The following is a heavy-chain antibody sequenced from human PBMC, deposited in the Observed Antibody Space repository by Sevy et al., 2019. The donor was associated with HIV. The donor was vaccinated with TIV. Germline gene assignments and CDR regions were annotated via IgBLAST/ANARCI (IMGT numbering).Heavy chain of an antibody. D-gene: IGHD3-10*01. Sequence: GGSLRLSCAASGFSFTWYWMSWVRQTPEKGLEWVANIKQDGSEKNYVDSVKGRFTISRDNAKNSLYLQVNSLRVDDTAVYYCATKGGSRPNVAFDTWGQGTMVTVSS. J-gene: IGHJ3*02. V-gene: IGHV3-7*01. CDR3: ATKGGSRPNVAFDT. CDR1: GFSFTWYW. CDR2: IKQDGSEK.